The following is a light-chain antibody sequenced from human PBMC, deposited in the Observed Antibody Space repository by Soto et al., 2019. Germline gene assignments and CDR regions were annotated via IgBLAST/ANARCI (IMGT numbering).Light chain of an antibody. CDR3: QEHNGDLPVA. CDR2: AAS. Sequence: DIQMTQSPSSLSASVGDRVTITCRASQPIDQSVAWYQQKPGQVPKLLIYAASTLHSGVPSRFSGSGSGAHFTLTITGLQPEAVATYYCQEHNGDLPVAFGPGTTVDV. CDR1: QPIDQS. J-gene: IGKJ3*01. V-gene: IGKV1-27*01.